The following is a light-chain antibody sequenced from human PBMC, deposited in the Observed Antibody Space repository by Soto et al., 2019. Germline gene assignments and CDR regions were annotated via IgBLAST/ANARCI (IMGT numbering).Light chain of an antibody. V-gene: IGKV3D-15*01. J-gene: IGKJ1*01. CDR3: QQGDNWPWT. CDR1: QSVINN. CDR2: AVS. Sequence: EIVMTQSPATLSVSPGERATLSCRASQSVINNLAWYQQKPGQAPRLLIYAVSTRATGIPARFSGSGSGTEFTLTISSLQSEDFAVYYCQQGDNWPWTFGQGNKVEIK.